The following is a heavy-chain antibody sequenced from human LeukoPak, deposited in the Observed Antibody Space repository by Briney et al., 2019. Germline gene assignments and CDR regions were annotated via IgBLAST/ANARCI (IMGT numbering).Heavy chain of an antibody. J-gene: IGHJ4*02. Sequence: PSETLSLTCTVSGGSISSSSYYWGWIRQPPGKGLEWIGYIYYSGSTYYNPSLKSRVTMSVDTSKNQFSLKLSSVTAADTAVYYCARNPTMFCSGYTCYSSFFDYWGQGTLVTVSS. CDR1: GGSISSSSYY. V-gene: IGHV4-39*07. D-gene: IGHD2-15*01. CDR3: ARNPTMFCSGYTCYSSFFDY. CDR2: IYYSGST.